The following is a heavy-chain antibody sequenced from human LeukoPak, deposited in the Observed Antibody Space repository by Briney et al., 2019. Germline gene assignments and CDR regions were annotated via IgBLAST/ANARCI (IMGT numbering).Heavy chain of an antibody. J-gene: IGHJ4*02. CDR3: ARALDSSSSRYQAFEE. Sequence: GGSLRLSCSASGFTFSNYWMSWVRQAPGKGLEWVANIKQDESEKYYVDSVKGRFTISRDNAKSSLYLQMNSLRAEDTAVYYCARALDSSSSRYQAFEEWGQGNLVTVSS. D-gene: IGHD6-13*01. V-gene: IGHV3-7*01. CDR2: IKQDESEK. CDR1: GFTFSNYW.